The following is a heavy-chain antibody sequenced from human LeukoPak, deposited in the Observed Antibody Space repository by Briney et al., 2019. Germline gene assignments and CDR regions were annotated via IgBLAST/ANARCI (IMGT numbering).Heavy chain of an antibody. D-gene: IGHD4-23*01. CDR2: VHVSGGT. J-gene: IGHJ4*02. V-gene: IGHV4-39*07. Sequence: PSETLSLNCTAGGTMITSAFYWGWIRESPGKGLEWIGNVHVSGGTYYNPSHKGRVTISLGTSKNQFSLKLTAVTAADTAIYYCARDRADSGGNGFDYWGQGTLVTVSS. CDR3: ARDRADSGGNGFDY. CDR1: GGTMITSAFY.